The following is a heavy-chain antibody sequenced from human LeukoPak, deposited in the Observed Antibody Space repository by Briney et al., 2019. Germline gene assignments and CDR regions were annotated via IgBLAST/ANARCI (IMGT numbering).Heavy chain of an antibody. V-gene: IGHV1-24*01. J-gene: IGHJ5*02. D-gene: IGHD2-2*01. CDR3: ATVLVVVPANWFDP. CDR1: GYTLTELS. Sequence: ASVKVSCKVSGYTLTELSMHWVRQAPGKGLEWMRGFDPEDGETIYAQKFQGRVTMTEDTSTDTAYMELSSLRSEDTAVYYCATVLVVVPANWFDPWGQGTLVTVSS. CDR2: FDPEDGET.